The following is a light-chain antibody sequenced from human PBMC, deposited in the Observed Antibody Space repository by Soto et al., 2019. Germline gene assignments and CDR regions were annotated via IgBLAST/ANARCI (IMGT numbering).Light chain of an antibody. CDR2: KAS. V-gene: IGKV1-5*03. CDR3: QQYNTYPYI. J-gene: IGKJ2*01. Sequence: DIQMTQSPSTLSASVGDRVTITCRASQSIRNWLAWYQQKPGKVPNLLIYKASSLETGVPSRFSGSGFGTEFTLTISSVQPDDFATYYCQQYNTYPYIFGQGTKLEIK. CDR1: QSIRNW.